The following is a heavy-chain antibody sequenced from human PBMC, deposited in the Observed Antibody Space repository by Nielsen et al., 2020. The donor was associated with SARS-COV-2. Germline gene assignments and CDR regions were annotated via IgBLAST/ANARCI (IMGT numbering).Heavy chain of an antibody. D-gene: IGHD5-18*01. J-gene: IGHJ4*02. CDR3: ARGYSYGFWYYFDY. CDR1: GFTFDDYA. V-gene: IGHV3-13*01. Sequence: GGSLRLSCAASGFTFDDYAMHWVRQAPGKGLEWVSAIGTAGDTYYPGSVKGRFTISRENAKNSLYLQMNSLRAGDTAVYYCARGYSYGFWYYFDYWGQGTLVTVSS. CDR2: IGTAGDT.